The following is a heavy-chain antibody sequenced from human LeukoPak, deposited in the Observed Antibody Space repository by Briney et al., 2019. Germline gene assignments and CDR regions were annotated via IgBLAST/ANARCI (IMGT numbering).Heavy chain of an antibody. J-gene: IGHJ4*02. CDR3: TRLPSGWFGELRSY. Sequence: GGSLRLSCAASGVTFSGSAMHWVRQASGKGLEWVGRIRSKANSYATAYAASVKGRFSISRDDSKNTAYLQMNSLRTEDTAVYYCTRLPSGWFGELRSYWGPGTLVTVSS. D-gene: IGHD3-10*01. CDR2: IRSKANSYAT. V-gene: IGHV3-73*01. CDR1: GVTFSGSA.